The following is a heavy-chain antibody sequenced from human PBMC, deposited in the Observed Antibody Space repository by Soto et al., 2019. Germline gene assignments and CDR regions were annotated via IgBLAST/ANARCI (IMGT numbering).Heavy chain of an antibody. V-gene: IGHV3-15*01. CDR2: IKSKTDGGTT. CDR3: TPTLFAWSGGDDAFDI. J-gene: IGHJ3*02. Sequence: GGSLRLSCAASGFTFTNAWMTWVRQAPGKGLEWVGRIKSKTDGGTTDYAAPVKGRFTISRDDSKNTLYLQMNSLKTEHTVVYYCTPTLFAWSGGDDAFDIWGQGTMVTVSS. CDR1: GFTFTNAW. D-gene: IGHD3-16*01.